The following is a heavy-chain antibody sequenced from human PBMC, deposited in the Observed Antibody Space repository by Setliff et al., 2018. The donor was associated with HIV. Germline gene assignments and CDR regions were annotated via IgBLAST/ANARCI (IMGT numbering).Heavy chain of an antibody. CDR1: GFTFSSYA. D-gene: IGHD3-10*02. J-gene: IGHJ4*02. V-gene: IGHV3-30*14. CDR3: ARVFGPFDY. CDR2: ISYDGSNK. Sequence: GGSLRLSCAASGFTFSSYAMHRVRQAPGKGLEWVAVISYDGSNKYYTDSVKGRFTISRDNSKNTLYLQMNSLRAEDTAVYYCARVFGPFDYWGQGTLVTVSS.